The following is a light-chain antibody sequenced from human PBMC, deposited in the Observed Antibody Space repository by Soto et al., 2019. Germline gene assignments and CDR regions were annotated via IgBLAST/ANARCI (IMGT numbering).Light chain of an antibody. CDR3: GTWDSSLSAHVV. V-gene: IGLV1-51*01. Sequence: QSVLTQPPSVSAAPGQKVTIYCSGSSSNIGNNYVSWYQQLPGTAPKLIIYDNNKRPSGIPDRFSGSKSGTSATLGITGLQTGAEADYYCGTWDSSLSAHVVFGGGTKLTVL. CDR2: DNN. CDR1: SSNIGNNY. J-gene: IGLJ2*01.